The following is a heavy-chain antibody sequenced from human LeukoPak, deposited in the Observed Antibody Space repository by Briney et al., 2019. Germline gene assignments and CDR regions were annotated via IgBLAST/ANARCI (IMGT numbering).Heavy chain of an antibody. D-gene: IGHD2-21*02. CDR1: GGSFSGYY. CDR2: INHSGSA. CDR3: ARDVVVVTAILINWFDP. Sequence: SETLSLTCAVSGGSFSGYYWTWIRQPPGKGLEWIGEINHSGSANYNPSLKSRVTVSVDTSKNQFSLKLSSVTAADTAVYYCARDVVVVTAILINWFDPWGQGTLVTVSS. V-gene: IGHV4-34*01. J-gene: IGHJ5*02.